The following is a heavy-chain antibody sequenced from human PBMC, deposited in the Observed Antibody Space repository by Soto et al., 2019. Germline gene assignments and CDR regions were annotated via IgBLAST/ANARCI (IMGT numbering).Heavy chain of an antibody. J-gene: IGHJ4*02. CDR2: ISYDGSNK. V-gene: IGHV3-30-3*01. CDR3: AREGSSGYYDY. D-gene: IGHD3-22*01. CDR1: GFTFSSYA. Sequence: QVQLVESGGGVVQPGRSLRLSCAASGFTFSSYAMHWVRQAPGKGLEWVAVISYDGSNKYYADSVKGRFTISRDNSKNPLYLEMNSLRAEDTAVYYCAREGSSGYYDYWGQGTLVTVSS.